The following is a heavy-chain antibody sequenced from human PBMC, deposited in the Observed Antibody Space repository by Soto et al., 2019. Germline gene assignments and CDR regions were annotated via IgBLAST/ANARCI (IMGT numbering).Heavy chain of an antibody. CDR2: ISYDGSNK. D-gene: IGHD2-15*01. V-gene: IGHV3-30*18. CDR3: AKETHCSGGSCYTQSYYYYYGMDV. CDR1: GFTFSSYG. Sequence: QVQLVESGGGVVQPGRSLRLSCAASGFTFSSYGMHWVRQAPGKGLERVAVISYDGSNKYYADSVKGRFTISRDNSKNTLYLQMNSLRAEDTAVYYCAKETHCSGGSCYTQSYYYYYGMDVWGQGTTVTVSS. J-gene: IGHJ6*02.